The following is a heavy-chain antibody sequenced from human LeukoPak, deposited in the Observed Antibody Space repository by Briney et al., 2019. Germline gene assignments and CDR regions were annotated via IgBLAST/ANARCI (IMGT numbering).Heavy chain of an antibody. J-gene: IGHJ4*02. CDR3: ARGVRRATPTPFDY. V-gene: IGHV1-18*01. Sequence: ASVKVSCKASGGTFSSYGISWVRQAPGQGLEWMGWISAYNGNTDYAQKLQGRVTMTTDTSTSTAYMELRSLRSDDTAVYYCARGVRRATPTPFDYWGQGTLVTVSS. D-gene: IGHD2-15*01. CDR2: ISAYNGNT. CDR1: GGTFSSYG.